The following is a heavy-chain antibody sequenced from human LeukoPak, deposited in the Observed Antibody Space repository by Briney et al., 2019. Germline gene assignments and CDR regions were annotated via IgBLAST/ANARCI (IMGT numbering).Heavy chain of an antibody. Sequence: GESLKISCKGSGYSFTSYWIGWVRQMPGTGLEWMGIISFGDSASRYSPSFQGQVTISVDKSINTAYLQWSSLKASDTAMYYCATARPHRGFDIWGQGTMVTVSS. CDR1: GYSFTSYW. J-gene: IGHJ3*02. CDR3: ATARPHRGFDI. V-gene: IGHV5-51*01. CDR2: ISFGDSAS.